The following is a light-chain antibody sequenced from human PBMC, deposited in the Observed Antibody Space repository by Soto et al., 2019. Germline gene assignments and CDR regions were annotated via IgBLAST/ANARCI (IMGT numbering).Light chain of an antibody. CDR2: DAS. Sequence: DIALTQSPAPLSLSPGERATLSCRASQSVSSYLAWYQQKPGQAPRILIYDASHRATGIPARFSGSGSGTVFTLTISSLEPEDFAVYYCQQRSNWITFGQGTRLEIK. V-gene: IGKV3-11*01. J-gene: IGKJ5*01. CDR3: QQRSNWIT. CDR1: QSVSSY.